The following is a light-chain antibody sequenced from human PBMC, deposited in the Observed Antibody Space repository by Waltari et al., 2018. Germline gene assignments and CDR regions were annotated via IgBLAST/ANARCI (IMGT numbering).Light chain of an antibody. V-gene: IGLV7-46*01. CDR2: DTS. CDR1: TGAVTSGHY. Sequence: QAVVTQEHSLTVSPGGTVPLTCGSSTGAVTSGHYPYWFQQKPGQAPRTLIYDTSNKHSWTPARFSGSLLGGKAALTLSGAQPEDEAEYYCLLSYSGAHVVFGGGTKLTVL. CDR3: LLSYSGAHVV. J-gene: IGLJ2*01.